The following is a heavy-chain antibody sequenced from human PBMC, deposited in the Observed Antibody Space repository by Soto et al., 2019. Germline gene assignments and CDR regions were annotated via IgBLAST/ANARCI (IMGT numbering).Heavy chain of an antibody. D-gene: IGHD6-13*01. J-gene: IGHJ6*02. CDR3: AKVSAISGSSWHDRYNYYYGMDV. CDR1: GFTFSSYA. V-gene: IGHV3-23*01. Sequence: GGSLRLSCAASGFTFSSYAMSWVRQAPGKGLEWVSAISGSGGSTYYADSVKGRFTISRDNSKNTLYLQMNSLRAEDTAVYYCAKVSAISGSSWHDRYNYYYGMDVWGQGTTVTVSS. CDR2: ISGSGGST.